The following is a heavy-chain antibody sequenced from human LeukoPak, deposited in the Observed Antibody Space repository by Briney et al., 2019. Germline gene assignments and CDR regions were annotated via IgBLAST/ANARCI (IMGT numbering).Heavy chain of an antibody. CDR2: ISWNSGVS. Sequence: GRSLRLSCAASGFTFDDYAMHWVWQAPGKGLEWVSGISWNSGVSDYADSVKGRFTISRDNAKNSLYLQMNSLRAEDTAVYYCAELGITMIGGVWGKGTTVTISS. V-gene: IGHV3-9*01. D-gene: IGHD3-10*02. CDR1: GFTFDDYA. CDR3: AELGITMIGGV. J-gene: IGHJ6*04.